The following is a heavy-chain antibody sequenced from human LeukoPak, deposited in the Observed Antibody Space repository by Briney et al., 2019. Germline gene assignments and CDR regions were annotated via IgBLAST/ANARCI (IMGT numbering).Heavy chain of an antibody. CDR1: GFTFSSFA. V-gene: IGHV3-30-3*01. CDR2: ISSDGSNK. Sequence: GGSLRLSCEASGFTFSSFAIHWVRQAPGKGLEWVAVISSDGSNKYYPDSVKGRFTISRDNSKSTLYLQVNSLSSEDTAVYYCARDGSGTYSYYMDVWGRGTTVTVSS. J-gene: IGHJ6*03. D-gene: IGHD3-10*01. CDR3: ARDGSGTYSYYMDV.